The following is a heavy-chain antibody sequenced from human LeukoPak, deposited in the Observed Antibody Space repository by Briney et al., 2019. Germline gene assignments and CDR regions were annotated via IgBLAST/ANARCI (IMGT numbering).Heavy chain of an antibody. V-gene: IGHV6-1*01. CDR1: GDSVSSNSAA. Sequence: SQTLSLTCAISGDSVSSNSAAWNWTRQSPSRGLEWLGRTYYRSKWYNDYAVSVKSRITINPDPSKNQFSLQLNSVTPEDTAVYYCARSLRLGYCSSTSCYGAFDIWGQGTMVTVSS. D-gene: IGHD2-2*01. J-gene: IGHJ3*02. CDR3: ARSLRLGYCSSTSCYGAFDI. CDR2: TYYRSKWYN.